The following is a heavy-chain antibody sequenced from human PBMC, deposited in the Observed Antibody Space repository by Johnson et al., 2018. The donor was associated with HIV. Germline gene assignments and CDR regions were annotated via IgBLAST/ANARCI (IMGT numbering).Heavy chain of an antibody. D-gene: IGHD1-14*01. CDR1: GFTFSDYY. V-gene: IGHV3-11*04. CDR2: ISSSGSTI. Sequence: QVQLVESGGGVVQPGGSLRLSCAVSGFTFSDYYMSWIRQAPGKGPDWVSYISSSGSTIYYADSVKGRFTISRDNAKNSLYLQMNSLRAEDTAVYYCVTRDPTHRPGAFDIWGQGTLVTVSS. CDR3: VTRDPTHRPGAFDI. J-gene: IGHJ3*02.